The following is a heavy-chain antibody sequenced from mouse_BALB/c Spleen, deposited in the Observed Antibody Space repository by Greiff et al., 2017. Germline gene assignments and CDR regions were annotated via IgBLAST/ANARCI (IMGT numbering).Heavy chain of an antibody. CDR1: GFTFSSFG. J-gene: IGHJ4*01. CDR3: ARDRVDY. D-gene: IGHD2-14*01. V-gene: IGHV5-17*02. Sequence: EVKLVESGGGLVQPGGSRKLSCAASGFTFSSFGMHWVRQAPEKGLEWVAYISSGSSTIYYADTVKGRFTISRDNPKNTLFLQMTSLRSEDTAMYYCARDRVDYWGQGTSVTVSS. CDR2: ISSGSSTI.